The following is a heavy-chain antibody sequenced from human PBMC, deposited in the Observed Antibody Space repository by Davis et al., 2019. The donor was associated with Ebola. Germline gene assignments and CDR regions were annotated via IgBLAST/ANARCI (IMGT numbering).Heavy chain of an antibody. J-gene: IGHJ6*02. D-gene: IGHD3-10*01. CDR3: ARLWFGGNFVYYYGMDV. Sequence: SETLSLTCAVYGGSFSGYYWSWIRQPPGKGLEWIGEINHSGSTNYNPSLKSRVTISVDTSKNQFSLKLSSVTAADTAVYYCARLWFGGNFVYYYGMDVWGQGTTVTVSS. CDR1: GGSFSGYY. CDR2: INHSGST. V-gene: IGHV4-34*01.